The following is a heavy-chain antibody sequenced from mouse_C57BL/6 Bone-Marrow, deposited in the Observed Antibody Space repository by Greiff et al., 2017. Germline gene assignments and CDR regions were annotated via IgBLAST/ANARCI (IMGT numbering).Heavy chain of an antibody. D-gene: IGHD2-5*01. V-gene: IGHV1-18*01. CDR1: GYTFTDYN. CDR2: INPNNGGT. CDR3: ARSYYSNFGGVDY. Sequence: VQLQLSGPELVKPGASVKIPCKASGYTFTDYNMDWVKQSHGKSLEWIGDINPNNGGTIYNQKFKGKATLTVDKSSSTAYMGLRSLTSEDTAVYYCARSYYSNFGGVDYWGQGTSVTVSS. J-gene: IGHJ4*01.